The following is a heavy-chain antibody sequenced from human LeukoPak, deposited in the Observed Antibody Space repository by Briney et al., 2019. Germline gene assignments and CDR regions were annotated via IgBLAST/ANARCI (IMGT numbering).Heavy chain of an antibody. Sequence: PGGSLRLSCAASGFTFSNAWMSWVRQAPGKGLEWVGRIKSKTDGGTTDYAAPVKGRFTISRDDSKNTLYLQMNSLRAEDTAVYYCARLGSSYGYYSWFDPWGQGTLVTVSS. CDR3: ARLGSSYGYYSWFDP. J-gene: IGHJ5*02. CDR1: GFTFSNAW. D-gene: IGHD5-18*01. V-gene: IGHV3-15*01. CDR2: IKSKTDGGTT.